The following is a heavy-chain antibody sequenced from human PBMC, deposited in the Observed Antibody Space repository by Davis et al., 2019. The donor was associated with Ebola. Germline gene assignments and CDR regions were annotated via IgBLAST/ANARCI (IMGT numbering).Heavy chain of an antibody. CDR1: GYTFTSYD. Sequence: AASVKVSCKASGYTFTSYDINWVRQATGQGLEWMGWMNPNSGNTGYAQKFQGRVTMTRNTSISTAYMELSSLRSEDTAVYYCARGLIRDDFWSGYYLTEGDYWGQGTLVTVSS. CDR3: ARGLIRDDFWSGYYLTEGDY. D-gene: IGHD3-3*01. V-gene: IGHV1-8*01. CDR2: MNPNSGNT. J-gene: IGHJ4*02.